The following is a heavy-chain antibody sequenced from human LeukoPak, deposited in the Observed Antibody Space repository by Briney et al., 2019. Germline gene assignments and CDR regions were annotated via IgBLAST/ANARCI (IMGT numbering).Heavy chain of an antibody. Sequence: GGSLTLSCAVSGFSINNYWMTWYRQAPGKGLECVAHIKGDASEKYYLDSVKGRFTISRDNAKNSLYLQMNSLRAEDTAVYYCARGKRDYWGQGTLVTVSS. D-gene: IGHD6-25*01. J-gene: IGHJ4*02. V-gene: IGHV3-7*04. CDR2: IKGDASEK. CDR3: ARGKRDY. CDR1: GFSINNYW.